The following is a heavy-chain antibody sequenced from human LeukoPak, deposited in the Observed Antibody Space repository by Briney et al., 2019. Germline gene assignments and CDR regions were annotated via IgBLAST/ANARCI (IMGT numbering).Heavy chain of an antibody. J-gene: IGHJ4*02. D-gene: IGHD1-14*01. CDR1: GFTFRGFL. V-gene: IGHV3-7*03. Sequence: GGSLRLSCAASGFTFRGFLMSWVRQTPGKGLEWVANIKQDGSEKYYADSVKGRFTISRDNTKNSLSLQMNSLRVEDTAVYYCARVYNNNYFDHWGQGTLVTVSS. CDR2: IKQDGSEK. CDR3: ARVYNNNYFDH.